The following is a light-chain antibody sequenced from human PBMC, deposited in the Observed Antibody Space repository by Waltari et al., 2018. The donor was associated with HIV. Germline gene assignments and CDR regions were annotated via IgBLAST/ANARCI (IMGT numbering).Light chain of an antibody. CDR2: SGS. CDR3: MQGLQTPQVT. Sequence: DIVMTQSPLSLPVTPGEPASISCRSSQSILHSNGYNYLDWYLKKPGQSPQLLIYSGSSRASGVPDRFSGSGSGTDFTLNISRVEADDVGIYYCMQGLQTPQVTFGGGTKVEIK. J-gene: IGKJ4*01. CDR1: QSILHSNGYNY. V-gene: IGKV2-28*01.